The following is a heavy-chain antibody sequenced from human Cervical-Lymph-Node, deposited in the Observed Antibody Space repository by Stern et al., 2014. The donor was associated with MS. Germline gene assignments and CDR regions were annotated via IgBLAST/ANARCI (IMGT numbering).Heavy chain of an antibody. CDR2: ITPIFATA. D-gene: IGHD5-12*01. CDR1: GGTFSTYS. Sequence: VQLVESGAEVKKAGSSVKVSCKASGGTFSTYSISWVRQAPGQGLEWMGGITPIFATANYAQKFQGRVTITADDSTSTAYMELISLRSEDTAVYYCAFGGRSGYPKHFDPWGQGTLVTVSS. J-gene: IGHJ5*02. CDR3: AFGGRSGYPKHFDP. V-gene: IGHV1-69*01.